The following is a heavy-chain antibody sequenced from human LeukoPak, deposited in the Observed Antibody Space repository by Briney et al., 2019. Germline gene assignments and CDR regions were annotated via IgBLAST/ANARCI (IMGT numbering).Heavy chain of an antibody. CDR1: GYTFTGYY. V-gene: IGHV1-2*02. J-gene: IGHJ5*02. CDR3: AIDILTGYAFEP. D-gene: IGHD3-9*01. CDR2: VNPNSGGT. Sequence: ASVRVSCKASGYTFTGYYMHWVRQAPGQGLEWMGWVNPNSGGTNYAQKFQGRVTMTRDTSISTAYMELSRLRSDDTAVYYCAIDILTGYAFEPWAQGTLVTVSS.